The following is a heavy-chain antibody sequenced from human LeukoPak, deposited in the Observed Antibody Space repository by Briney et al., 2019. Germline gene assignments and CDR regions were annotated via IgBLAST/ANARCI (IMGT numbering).Heavy chain of an antibody. D-gene: IGHD6-13*01. V-gene: IGHV4-30-2*01. Sequence: SETLSLTCTVSGGSISSGGYYWSWIRQPPGKGLEWIGYIYHSGSTYYNPSLKSRVTISVDRSKNQFSLKLSSVTAADTAVYYCARVGSSSWFDAFDIWGQGTMVTVSS. CDR2: IYHSGST. CDR3: ARVGSSSWFDAFDI. J-gene: IGHJ3*02. CDR1: GGSISSGGYY.